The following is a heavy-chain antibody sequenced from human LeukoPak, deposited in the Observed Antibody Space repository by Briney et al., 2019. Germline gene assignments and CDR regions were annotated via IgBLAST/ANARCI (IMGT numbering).Heavy chain of an antibody. Sequence: GRSLRLSCAASGFTFSSYWMHWVRQAPGKGLVWVSRINSIGSNTNYADSVKGQFTISRDNAKNTLYLQMNSLRAEDTAVYFCARSWGSAGHFDSWGQGTLVTVSS. D-gene: IGHD7-27*01. J-gene: IGHJ5*01. CDR1: GFTFSSYW. CDR3: ARSWGSAGHFDS. V-gene: IGHV3-74*01. CDR2: INSIGSNT.